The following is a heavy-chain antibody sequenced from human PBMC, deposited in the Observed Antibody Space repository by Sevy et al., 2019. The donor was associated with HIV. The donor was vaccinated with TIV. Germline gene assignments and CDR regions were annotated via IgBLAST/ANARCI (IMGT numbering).Heavy chain of an antibody. CDR3: ARDLRSDY. J-gene: IGHJ4*02. CDR1: GFTFSSYA. V-gene: IGHV3-30-3*01. CDR2: ISYDGSNK. Sequence: GGSLRLSCAASGFTFSSYAMHWVRQAPGKGLEWVAVISYDGSNKYYADSVKGRFTISRDNSKNTLYLQMNSLRAEDTAVYYCARDLRSDYWRQGTLVTVSS.